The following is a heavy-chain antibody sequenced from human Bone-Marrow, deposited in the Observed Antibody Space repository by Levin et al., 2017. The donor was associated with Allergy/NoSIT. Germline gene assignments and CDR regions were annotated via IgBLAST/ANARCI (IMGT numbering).Heavy chain of an antibody. D-gene: IGHD6-13*01. V-gene: IGHV4-38-2*01. CDR2: VHHSVSS. CDR3: ARWYSSSGYFDY. Sequence: PGGSLRLSCAVSGYSINSGYYWGWIRQPPGMGLEWIGSVHHSVSSNYNPSLKSRVTISVDTSKKQFSLKLSSVTAADTAVYYCARWYSSSGYFDYWGQGTPVTVSS. CDR1: GYSINSGYY. J-gene: IGHJ4*02.